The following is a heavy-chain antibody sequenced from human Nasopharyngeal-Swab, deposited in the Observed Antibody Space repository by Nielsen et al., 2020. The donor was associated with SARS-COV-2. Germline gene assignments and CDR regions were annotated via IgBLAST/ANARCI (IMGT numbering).Heavy chain of an antibody. J-gene: IGHJ3*02. CDR1: GASISSYY. Sequence: SDPLSSTCTAPGASISSYYWSWTRQPAGKGLEWIGRIYTSGSTNYNPSLKRRVTMSVDTSKNQFSLKLSTVTAADTAVYYCARSNIVVVPAAPVDAFDIWGQGTMVTVSS. D-gene: IGHD2-2*01. CDR3: ARSNIVVVPAAPVDAFDI. CDR2: IYTSGST. V-gene: IGHV4-4*07.